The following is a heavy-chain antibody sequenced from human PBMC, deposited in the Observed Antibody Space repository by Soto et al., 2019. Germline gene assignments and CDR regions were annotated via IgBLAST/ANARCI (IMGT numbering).Heavy chain of an antibody. CDR3: ARRRHYYDSSGYQNWFDP. J-gene: IGHJ5*02. CDR2: IYHSGST. V-gene: IGHV4-4*02. Sequence: QVQLQESGPGLVKPSGTLSLTCAVSGGSISSSNWWSWVRQPPGKGLEWIGEIYHSGSTNYNPSLKSRVTISVDTSKNQFSLKLSSVTAADTAVYYCARRRHYYDSSGYQNWFDPWGQGTLVTVSS. D-gene: IGHD3-22*01. CDR1: GGSISSSNW.